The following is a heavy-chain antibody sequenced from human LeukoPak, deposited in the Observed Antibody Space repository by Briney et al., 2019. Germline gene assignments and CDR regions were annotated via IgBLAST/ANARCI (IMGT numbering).Heavy chain of an antibody. CDR2: INHSGST. V-gene: IGHV4-34*01. Sequence: SETLSLTCAVYGGSFSGYYWSWIRQPPGKGLEWIGEINHSGSTNYNPSLKSRVTISVDTSKNQFSLKLTSVTAADTAVYYCARGLSASYDFNWFDSWGQGTLVTVSS. CDR3: ARGLSASYDFNWFDS. J-gene: IGHJ5*01. CDR1: GGSFSGYY. D-gene: IGHD2/OR15-2a*01.